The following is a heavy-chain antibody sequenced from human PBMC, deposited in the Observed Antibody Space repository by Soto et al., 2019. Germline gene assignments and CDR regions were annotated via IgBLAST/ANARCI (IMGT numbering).Heavy chain of an antibody. V-gene: IGHV3-74*01. CDR2: INSDGSST. CDR3: AREPVGPDYAMDV. Sequence: GGSLRLSCAASGFTFTNYWMQWVRQAPGKGLVWVSRINSDGSSTSHADSVKGRFTISRDNAKNTLYLQMSSLRAEDTAVYYCAREPVGPDYAMDVWGQGTTVTVSS. CDR1: GFTFTNYW. J-gene: IGHJ6*02. D-gene: IGHD1-26*01.